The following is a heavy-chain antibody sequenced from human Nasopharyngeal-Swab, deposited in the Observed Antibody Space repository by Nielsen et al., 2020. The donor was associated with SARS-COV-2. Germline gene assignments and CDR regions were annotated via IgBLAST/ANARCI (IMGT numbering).Heavy chain of an antibody. Sequence: GGSLRLSCAASGFTFSSYSMNWVRQAPGKGLEWVAVISYDGSNKYYADSVKGRFTISRDNSKNTLYLQMNSLRAEDTAVYYCARGPSSAFDIWGQGTMVTVSS. CDR3: ARGPSSAFDI. CDR2: ISYDGSNK. CDR1: GFTFSSYS. V-gene: IGHV3-30*03. J-gene: IGHJ3*02.